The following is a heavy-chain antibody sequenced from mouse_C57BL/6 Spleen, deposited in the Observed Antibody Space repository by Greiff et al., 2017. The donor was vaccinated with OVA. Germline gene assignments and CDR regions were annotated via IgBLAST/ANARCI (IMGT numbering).Heavy chain of an antibody. CDR3: APNYYGSSYVGYYAMDY. Sequence: VQLQQPGTELVKPGASVKLSCKASGYTFTSYWMHWVKQRPGQGLEWIGNINPSTGGTTYNEKFKSKATLTVDKSSSTAYMQLSSLTSEDSAVYYCAPNYYGSSYVGYYAMDYWGQGTSVTVSS. CDR1: GYTFTSYW. J-gene: IGHJ4*01. CDR2: INPSTGGT. D-gene: IGHD1-1*01. V-gene: IGHV1-53*01.